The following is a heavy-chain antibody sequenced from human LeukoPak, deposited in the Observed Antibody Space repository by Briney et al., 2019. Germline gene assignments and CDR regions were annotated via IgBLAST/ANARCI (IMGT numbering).Heavy chain of an antibody. J-gene: IGHJ4*02. CDR1: GYTFTSYA. Sequence: ASVKVSCKASGYTFTSYAMNWVRQAPGQGLEWMGWINTNTGNPTYAQGFTGRFVFSLDTSVSTAYLQISGLKAEDTAVYYCARDERTYYYDSSGYSFWNWGQGTLVTVSS. V-gene: IGHV7-4-1*02. D-gene: IGHD3-22*01. CDR2: INTNTGNP. CDR3: ARDERTYYYDSSGYSFWN.